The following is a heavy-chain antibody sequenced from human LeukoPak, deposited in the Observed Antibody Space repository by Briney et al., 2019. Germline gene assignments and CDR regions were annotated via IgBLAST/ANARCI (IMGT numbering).Heavy chain of an antibody. V-gene: IGHV3-21*01. D-gene: IGHD4-17*01. Sequence: GGSLRLSCAASGFTVSSNYMSWVRQAPGKGLEWVSSISSSSSYIYYADSVKGRFTISRDNAKNSLYLQMNSLRAEDTAVYYCARGDYGSPWGQGTLVTVSS. CDR1: GFTVSSNY. J-gene: IGHJ5*02. CDR3: ARGDYGSP. CDR2: ISSSSSYI.